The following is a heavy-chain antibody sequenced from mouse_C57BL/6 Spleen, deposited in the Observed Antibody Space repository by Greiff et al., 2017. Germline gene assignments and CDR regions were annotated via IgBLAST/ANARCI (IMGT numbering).Heavy chain of an antibody. V-gene: IGHV1-54*01. J-gene: IGHJ3*01. CDR2: INPGSGGT. CDR1: GYAFTNYL. D-gene: IGHD2-2*01. CDR3: ARSNGYDEAWFAY. Sequence: VQLQQSGAELVRPGTSVKVSCKASGYAFTNYLIEWVKQRPGQGLEWIGVINPGSGGTNYNEKFKGKATLTADKSSSTAYMQRSSLTSEDSSVYFCARSNGYDEAWFAYWGQGTLVTVSA.